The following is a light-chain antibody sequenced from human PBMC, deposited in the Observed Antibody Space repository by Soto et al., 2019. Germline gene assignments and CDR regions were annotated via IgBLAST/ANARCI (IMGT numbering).Light chain of an antibody. Sequence: DIQLTQCPSFLAASVGDRLTITCRSSQGISSYLAWYQQKPGKAPKLLIYAASILQSGVPSRFSGSGSGTDFTLTISCLQSEDFATYYCQQYYSYPPITFGQGTRLEIK. V-gene: IGKV1-9*01. CDR1: QGISSY. J-gene: IGKJ5*01. CDR2: AAS. CDR3: QQYYSYPPIT.